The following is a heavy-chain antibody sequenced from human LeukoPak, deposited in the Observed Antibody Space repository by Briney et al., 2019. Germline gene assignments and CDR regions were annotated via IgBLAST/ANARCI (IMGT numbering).Heavy chain of an antibody. CDR3: ARAGQYYYDSAGYFPDY. CDR1: GGSVSSGSYY. D-gene: IGHD3-22*01. CDR2: IYYSGST. Sequence: SETLSLTCTVSGGSVSSGSYYWSWIRQPPGKGLEWIGYIYYSGSTNYNPSLKSRVTISVDTSKNQFSLKLSSVTAADTAVYYCARAGQYYYDSAGYFPDYWGQGTLVTVSS. J-gene: IGHJ4*02. V-gene: IGHV4-61*01.